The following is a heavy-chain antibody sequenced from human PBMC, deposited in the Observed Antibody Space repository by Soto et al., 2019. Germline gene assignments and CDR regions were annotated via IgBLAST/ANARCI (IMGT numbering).Heavy chain of an antibody. CDR2: IYYSGST. CDR3: ARKFRGYYYDSSGYPDY. D-gene: IGHD3-22*01. CDR1: GGSISSSSYY. V-gene: IGHV4-39*01. Sequence: ETLSLTCTVSGGSISSSSYYWGWIRQPPGKGLEWIGSIYYSGSTYYNPSLKSRVTISVDTSKNQFSLKLSSVTAADTAVYYCARKFRGYYYDSSGYPDYWGQGTLVTVSS. J-gene: IGHJ4*02.